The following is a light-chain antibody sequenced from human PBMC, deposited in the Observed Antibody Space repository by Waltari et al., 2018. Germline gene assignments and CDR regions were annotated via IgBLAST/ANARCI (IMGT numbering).Light chain of an antibody. V-gene: IGKV1-39*01. Sequence: DIQMTQSPSSLSASVGDRVTITCRASQRISNYLNWYQQKPGKAPRPLIYAASSLQSGVPSRFSGSGSGTDFTLTITSLQPEDFATYYCQQSYPTPPWTFGQGTKVDMK. J-gene: IGKJ1*01. CDR2: AAS. CDR1: QRISNY. CDR3: QQSYPTPPWT.